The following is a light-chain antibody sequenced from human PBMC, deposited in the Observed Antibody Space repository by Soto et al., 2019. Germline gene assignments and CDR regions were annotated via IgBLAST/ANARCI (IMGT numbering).Light chain of an antibody. CDR1: QNISNF. V-gene: IGKV1-39*01. CDR2: AAS. J-gene: IGKJ1*01. Sequence: IQVTQSPSSLCASVGDRVTITCRASQNISNFLHWYQHKPGTAPTLLIYAASNLQSGVPSRFTGGGSGTEFTLTISNLQPEDLATYYCRQSFKTWTFGQGTKVDIK. CDR3: RQSFKTWT.